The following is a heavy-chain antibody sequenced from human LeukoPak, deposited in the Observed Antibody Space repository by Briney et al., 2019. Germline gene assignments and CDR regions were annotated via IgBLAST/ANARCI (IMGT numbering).Heavy chain of an antibody. V-gene: IGHV3-7*01. J-gene: IGHJ4*02. CDR2: IKQDGSEK. D-gene: IGHD1-26*01. CDR1: GFTFSSYW. Sequence: GGSLRLSCAASGFTFSSYWMSWVRQAPGKGLEWVANIKQDGSEKYYVDSVKGRFTISRDNAKNSLYLQMNSLRAEDTAVYYCARRGSQTRKEYYFDYWGQGTLVTVSS. CDR3: ARRGSQTRKEYYFDY.